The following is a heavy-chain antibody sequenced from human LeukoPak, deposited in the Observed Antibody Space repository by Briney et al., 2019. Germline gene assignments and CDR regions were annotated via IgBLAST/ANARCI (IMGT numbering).Heavy chain of an antibody. CDR3: ARTTWPTNRFDP. Sequence: SETLSLTCTVSGDSISRYYWSWIRQPAGKGLEWIGRVSTSGSTNYNPSLKSRVTISVDTSKNQFSLKLSSLTAADTAVYYCARTTWPTNRFDPWGQGTLVTVSS. CDR2: VSTSGST. V-gene: IGHV4-4*07. J-gene: IGHJ5*02. CDR1: GDSISRYY. D-gene: IGHD2/OR15-2a*01.